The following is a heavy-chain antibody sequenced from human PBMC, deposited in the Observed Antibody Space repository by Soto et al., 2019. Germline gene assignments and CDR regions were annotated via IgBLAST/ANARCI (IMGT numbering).Heavy chain of an antibody. J-gene: IGHJ6*02. D-gene: IGHD6-13*01. V-gene: IGHV6-1*01. CDR1: GDSVSSNSAA. CDR2: TYYRSKWYS. Sequence: SQTLSLTCAISGDSVSSNSAAWNWIRQSPSRGLEWLGRTYYRSKWYSDYAVSVKSRITINPDTSKNQFSLQLNSVTPEDTAVYYCARVRQLVDYYYYGMDVWGQGTTVTVSS. CDR3: ARVRQLVDYYYYGMDV.